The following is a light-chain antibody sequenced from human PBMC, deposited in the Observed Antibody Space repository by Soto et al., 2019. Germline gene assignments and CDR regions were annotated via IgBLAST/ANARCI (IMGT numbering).Light chain of an antibody. CDR3: QQYNNWPPWT. CDR1: QSVSSN. CDR2: CAS. V-gene: IGKV3-15*01. J-gene: IGKJ1*01. Sequence: EIVMTQSPATLSVSPGERATLSCRASQSVSSNLAWYQQKPGQAPRLLLYCASTRATGIPARFSGSGSGTAFTLTISSLQAEDFAVYYCQQYNNWPPWTFGQGTKVEIK.